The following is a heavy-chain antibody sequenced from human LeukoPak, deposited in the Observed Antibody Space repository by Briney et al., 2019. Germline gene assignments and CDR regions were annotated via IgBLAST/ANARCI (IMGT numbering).Heavy chain of an antibody. J-gene: IGHJ4*02. D-gene: IGHD6-19*01. CDR3: AHNTSAWSFDS. CDR1: GFTFSTYA. V-gene: IGHV3-23*01. Sequence: TGGSLRLSCAASGFTFSTYAMSWVRQAPGKGLEWVSAISGSGVGTYYADSVKGRFTISRDNSKNTLFLQMNSLRAEDTAVYYCAHNTSAWSFDSWGQGTPVTVSS. CDR2: ISGSGVGT.